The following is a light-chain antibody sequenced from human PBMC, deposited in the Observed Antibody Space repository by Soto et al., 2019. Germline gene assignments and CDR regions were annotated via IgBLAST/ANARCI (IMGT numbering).Light chain of an antibody. V-gene: IGKV3-15*01. J-gene: IGKJ2*01. CDR1: QSVSRN. CDR3: QQYNGWPYT. Sequence: EIVMTQSPATLSLSPGERATLSCRASQSVSRNLVWYRQQPGQAPTLLIYGASTRATGTPARFSGSGSGTEFTLTISSLQSEDFAVYYCQQYNGWPYTFGQGTKLEIK. CDR2: GAS.